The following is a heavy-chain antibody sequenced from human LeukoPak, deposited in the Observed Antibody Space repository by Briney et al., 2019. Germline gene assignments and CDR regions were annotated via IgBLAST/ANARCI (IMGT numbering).Heavy chain of an antibody. CDR1: GYTFTGYY. CDR3: ARASPTYYYDSSGYYLDY. D-gene: IGHD3-22*01. CDR2: INPNSGGT. J-gene: IGHJ4*02. Sequence: ASVKVSCKASGYTFTGYYMHWVRQAPRQGLEWMGWINPNSGGTNYAQKFQGRVTMTRDTSISTAYMELSRLRSDDTAVYYCARASPTYYYDSSGYYLDYWGQGTLVTVSS. V-gene: IGHV1-2*02.